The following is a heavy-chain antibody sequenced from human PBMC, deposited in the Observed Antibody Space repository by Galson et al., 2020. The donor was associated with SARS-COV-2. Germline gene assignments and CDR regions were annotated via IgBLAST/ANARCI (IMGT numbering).Heavy chain of an antibody. CDR1: GFMFSSYG. J-gene: IGHJ4*02. D-gene: IGHD3-22*01. V-gene: IGHV3-33*01. CDR3: ARDRLEYYYDTSGPDF. Sequence: TGGSLRLSCAASGFMFSSYGMHWVRQAPGKGLEWVAVIWYDGNNKYYADSVKGRFTISRDNSKDTLYLQMNSLRAEDTAVYYCARDRLEYYYDTSGPDFWGQGTLVSVSS. CDR2: IWYDGNNK.